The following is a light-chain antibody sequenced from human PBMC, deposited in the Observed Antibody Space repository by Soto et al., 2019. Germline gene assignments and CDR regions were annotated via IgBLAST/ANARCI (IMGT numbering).Light chain of an antibody. Sequence: QSALTQPASVSGSPGQSITISCTGTSSDVGSYNLVSWYQQHPGKAPKLMIYEVSKRPSGVSNRFSGSKSGNTASLTISGLQADDEADYYCCSYAGSSTFFYVFGTGTKLTVL. V-gene: IGLV2-23*02. CDR2: EVS. J-gene: IGLJ1*01. CDR3: CSYAGSSTFFYV. CDR1: SSDVGSYNL.